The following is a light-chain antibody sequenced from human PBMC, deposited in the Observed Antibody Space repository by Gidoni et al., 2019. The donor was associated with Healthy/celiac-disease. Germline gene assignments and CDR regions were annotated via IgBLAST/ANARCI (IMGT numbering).Light chain of an antibody. Sequence: EIVSTQSPATRSLSPGERATLSCRASQSVSSDFAWYQQKPGQAPRLLIYDASNRATGIPARFSGSVSGTDFTLTISSLEPEDFAVYYCQQRSNWPPGLTFXGXTKVEIK. J-gene: IGKJ4*01. CDR1: QSVSSD. CDR2: DAS. V-gene: IGKV3-11*01. CDR3: QQRSNWPPGLT.